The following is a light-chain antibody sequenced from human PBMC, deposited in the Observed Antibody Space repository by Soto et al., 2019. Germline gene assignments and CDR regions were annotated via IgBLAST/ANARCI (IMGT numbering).Light chain of an antibody. CDR2: GAS. V-gene: IGKV3-15*01. Sequence: EIVMTQSPATLSVSPGERATLSCRASQSVSSNLAWYQQKPGQAPRLLIYGASTRATGIPARFSGSGSGTDFTLSISRLEPEDFAVYWCQHYGNSPTFGQGTRVQIK. J-gene: IGKJ1*01. CDR3: QHYGNSPT. CDR1: QSVSSN.